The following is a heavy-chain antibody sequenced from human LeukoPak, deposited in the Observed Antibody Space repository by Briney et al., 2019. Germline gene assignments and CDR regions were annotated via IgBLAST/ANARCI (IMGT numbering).Heavy chain of an antibody. D-gene: IGHD6-13*01. CDR2: ISSSSSYI. Sequence: NSGGSLRLSCAASGFTFDTYGMNWVRQAPGKGLEWVSSISSSSSYIYYADSVKGRFTISRDNAKNSLYLQMNSLRAEDTAVYYCVRAGTTTAAPVWGQGTLVTVSS. CDR3: VRAGTTTAAPV. CDR1: GFTFDTYG. J-gene: IGHJ4*02. V-gene: IGHV3-21*01.